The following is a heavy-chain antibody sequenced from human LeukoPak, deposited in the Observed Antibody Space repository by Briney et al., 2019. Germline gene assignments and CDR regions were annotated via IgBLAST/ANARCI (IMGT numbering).Heavy chain of an antibody. J-gene: IGHJ3*02. Sequence: GESLKISCQGSGYRFSSYWIAWVRQMPGKGLEWMGIIFPGDSDARYSPSFQGQVTISADKSISAAYLQWSSLKASDTAMYYCARPYYYDSSGYAFDIWGQGTTVTVSS. V-gene: IGHV5-51*01. CDR2: IFPGDSDA. D-gene: IGHD3-22*01. CDR1: GYRFSSYW. CDR3: ARPYYYDSSGYAFDI.